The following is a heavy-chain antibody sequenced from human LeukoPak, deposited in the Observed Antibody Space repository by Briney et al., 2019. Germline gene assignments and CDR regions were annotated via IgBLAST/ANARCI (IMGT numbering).Heavy chain of an antibody. V-gene: IGHV3-7*01. CDR1: EFILSDYA. CDR3: ARRSGYGSVYFDY. Sequence: PGGSLRLSCAASEFILSDYAMGWVRQAPGKGLEWVANIKQDGSEKYYVDSVKGRFTISRDNAKNSLYLQMNSLRAEDTAVYYCARRSGYGSVYFDYWGQGTLVTVSS. CDR2: IKQDGSEK. D-gene: IGHD3-3*01. J-gene: IGHJ4*02.